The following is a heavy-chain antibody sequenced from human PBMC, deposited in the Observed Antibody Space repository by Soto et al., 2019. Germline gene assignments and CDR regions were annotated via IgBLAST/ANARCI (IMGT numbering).Heavy chain of an antibody. V-gene: IGHV1-18*01. CDR1: GYNFISYG. CDR3: ARSYDSTGYSYY. Sequence: GASVKVSCKASGYNFISYGISWVRQAPGQGLEWVGWIGTFSGHTNYAQKLQGRVTMTTDTSTSTAYMELRSLRSDDTAVYYCARSYDSTGYSYYWGQGTLVTVSS. J-gene: IGHJ4*02. D-gene: IGHD3-22*01. CDR2: IGTFSGHT.